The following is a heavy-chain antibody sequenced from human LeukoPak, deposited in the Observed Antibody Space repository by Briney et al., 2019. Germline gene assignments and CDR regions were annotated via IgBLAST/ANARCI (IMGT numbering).Heavy chain of an antibody. CDR1: GFTFGTYA. Sequence: GGSLRLSCAASGFTFGTYAMSWVRQAPGKGLEWISAISGSGGSTYYADSVKGRFTISRDNSKNTLYLQMNSLRAEDTAVYYCAKVDYDTSGYYSSHLDYWGQGTLVTVSS. CDR3: AKVDYDTSGYYSSHLDY. J-gene: IGHJ4*02. V-gene: IGHV3-23*01. D-gene: IGHD3-22*01. CDR2: ISGSGGST.